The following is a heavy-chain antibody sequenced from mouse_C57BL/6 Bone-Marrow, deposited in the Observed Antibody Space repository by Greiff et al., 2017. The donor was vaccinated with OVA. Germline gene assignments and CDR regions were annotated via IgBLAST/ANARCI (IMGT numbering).Heavy chain of an antibody. V-gene: IGHV6-3*01. CDR1: GFTFSNYW. D-gene: IGHD1-1*01. Sequence: EVKVEESGGGLVQPGGSMKLSCVASGFTFSNYWMNWVRQSPEKGLEWVAQIRLKSDNYATHYAESVKGRFTISRDDSKSSVYLQMNNLRDEDTGIYYCTEGVGSSPFDYWGQGTTLTVSS. CDR3: TEGVGSSPFDY. CDR2: IRLKSDNYAT. J-gene: IGHJ2*01.